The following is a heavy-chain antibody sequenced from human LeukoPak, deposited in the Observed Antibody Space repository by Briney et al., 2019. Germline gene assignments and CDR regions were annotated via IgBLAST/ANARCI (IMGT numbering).Heavy chain of an antibody. CDR2: IYHSGST. CDR1: GYSISSGYY. D-gene: IGHD3-9*01. J-gene: IGHJ5*02. CDR3: ARRGESLVRYFDWSYNWFDP. V-gene: IGHV4-38-2*02. Sequence: SETLSLTCTVSGYSISSGYYWGWIRQPPGKGLEWIGSIYHSGSTYYNPSLKSRVTISVDTSKNQFSLKLSSVTAADTAVYYCARRGESLVRYFDWSYNWFDPWGQGTLVTVSS.